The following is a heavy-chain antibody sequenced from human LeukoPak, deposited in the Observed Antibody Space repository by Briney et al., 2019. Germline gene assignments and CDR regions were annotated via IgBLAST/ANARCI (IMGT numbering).Heavy chain of an antibody. Sequence: SETLSLTGTGSGGSISSYYWSWIRQPAGKGLEWIGRIYTSGSTNYNPSLKSRVTMSVDTSKNQFSLKLSSVTAADTAVYYCARGDYYCGGDCYGYWGQGTLVTVSS. CDR1: GGSISSYY. D-gene: IGHD2-21*01. CDR3: ARGDYYCGGDCYGY. J-gene: IGHJ4*02. CDR2: IYTSGST. V-gene: IGHV4-4*07.